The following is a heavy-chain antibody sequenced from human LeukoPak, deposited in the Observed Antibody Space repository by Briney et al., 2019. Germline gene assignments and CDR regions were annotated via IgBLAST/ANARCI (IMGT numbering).Heavy chain of an antibody. CDR2: ISSSGSTI. J-gene: IGHJ4*02. Sequence: GGSLRLSCTASGFTFSDYYMSWIRQAPGKGLEWVAYISSSGSTILYADSVKGRFTISRDNPKNSLYLQMNSLRAEDTAVYYCAKSDFGADYWGQATLVTVSS. CDR1: GFTFSDYY. D-gene: IGHD3-3*01. CDR3: AKSDFGADY. V-gene: IGHV3-11*01.